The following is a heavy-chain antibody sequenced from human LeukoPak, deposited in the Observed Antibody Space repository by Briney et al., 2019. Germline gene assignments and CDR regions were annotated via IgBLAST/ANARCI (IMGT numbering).Heavy chain of an antibody. CDR2: IYSGGST. Sequence: GGSLRLSCAASGFTFSSYSMNWVRQAPGKGLEWVSVIYSGGSTYYADSVKGRFTISRDNSKNTLYLQMNSLRAEDTAVYYCARDLLDAYTSGFFDHWGQGTLVTVSS. V-gene: IGHV3-66*01. D-gene: IGHD5-24*01. CDR3: ARDLLDAYTSGFFDH. J-gene: IGHJ4*02. CDR1: GFTFSSYS.